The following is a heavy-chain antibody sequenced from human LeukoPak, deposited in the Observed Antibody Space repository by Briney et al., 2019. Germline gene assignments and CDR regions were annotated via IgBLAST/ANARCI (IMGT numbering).Heavy chain of an antibody. CDR3: ARDQEGFDY. J-gene: IGHJ4*02. CDR2: IYPRDGST. CDR1: GYTFTSNY. Sequence: GASVKVSCKASGYTFTSNYRHWVRQAPGQGLEWMGMIYPRDGSTSYAQKFQGRVTVTRDTSTSTVHMELSGLRSEDPAVYYCARDQEGFDYWGQGTLVTVSS. V-gene: IGHV1-46*01.